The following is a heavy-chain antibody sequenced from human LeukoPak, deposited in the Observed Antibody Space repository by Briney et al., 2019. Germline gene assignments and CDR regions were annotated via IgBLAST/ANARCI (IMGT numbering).Heavy chain of an antibody. CDR1: GGSISSYY. Sequence: PSETLSLTCAVSGGSISSYYWNWIRQPPGKGLDWIGYIYYSGITNYNPSLKSRVTISIDTSKNQFSLKLSSVTAADTAVYYCARVPPGVRYFHLWGRGTLVTVSS. V-gene: IGHV4-59*01. CDR3: ARVPPGVRYFHL. J-gene: IGHJ2*01. D-gene: IGHD2-8*01. CDR2: IYYSGIT.